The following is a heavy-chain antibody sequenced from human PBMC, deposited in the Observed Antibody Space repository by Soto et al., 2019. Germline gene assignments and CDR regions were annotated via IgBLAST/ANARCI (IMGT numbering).Heavy chain of an antibody. CDR2: IYNSAT. V-gene: IGHV4-59*08. CDR1: GGSTSNYF. CDR3: ARLGNFIGWY. D-gene: IGHD6-19*01. Sequence: SETLSLTCSVSGGSTSNYFWTWIRQPPGKGLEWVGHIYNSATHYNPSLKSRVTISEDKSKNQFSLKLSSVTAADTAVYYCARLGNFIGWYWGQGILVTV. J-gene: IGHJ4*02.